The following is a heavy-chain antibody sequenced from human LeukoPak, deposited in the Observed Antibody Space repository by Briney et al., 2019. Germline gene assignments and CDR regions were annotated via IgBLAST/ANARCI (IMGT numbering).Heavy chain of an antibody. J-gene: IGHJ4*02. Sequence: PGGSLRLSCAASGFTFSDHYMDWVRQAPGKGLEWVGRIRNKANTYTTEYAASVKGRFAISRDDSKNSLYLQMNSLKTEDTAVYYCARGFCSGTCYSGDYWGQGTLVTVSS. V-gene: IGHV3-72*01. CDR1: GFTFSDHY. CDR3: ARGFCSGTCYSGDY. D-gene: IGHD2-15*01. CDR2: IRNKANTYTT.